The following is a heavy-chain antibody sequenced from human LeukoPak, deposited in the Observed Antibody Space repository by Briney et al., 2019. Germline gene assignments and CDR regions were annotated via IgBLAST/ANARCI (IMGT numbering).Heavy chain of an antibody. CDR3: AREGWYCSSTSCYTLYSDY. Sequence: ASVKVSCKASGYTFTSYGISWVRQAPGQGLEWMGWISAYNGNTNHAQKLQGRATMTTDTSTSTAYMELRSLRSDDTAVYYCAREGWYCSSTSCYTLYSDYWGQGTLVTVSS. D-gene: IGHD2-2*02. CDR1: GYTFTSYG. CDR2: ISAYNGNT. V-gene: IGHV1-18*04. J-gene: IGHJ4*02.